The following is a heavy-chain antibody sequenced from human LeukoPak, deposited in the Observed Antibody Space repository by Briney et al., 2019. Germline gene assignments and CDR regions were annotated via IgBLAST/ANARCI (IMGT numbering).Heavy chain of an antibody. J-gene: IGHJ4*02. Sequence: GGSLRLSCVVSGFTFSRFEMSWVRQAPGKGLEWVSFIYSDNTHYSDSVKGRFTISRDNSKNTLYLQMNSLRAEDTAVYYCARRAGAYSHPYDYWGQGTLVTVSS. CDR1: GFTFSRFE. D-gene: IGHD4/OR15-4a*01. CDR3: ARRAGAYSHPYDY. CDR2: IYSDNT. V-gene: IGHV3-53*01.